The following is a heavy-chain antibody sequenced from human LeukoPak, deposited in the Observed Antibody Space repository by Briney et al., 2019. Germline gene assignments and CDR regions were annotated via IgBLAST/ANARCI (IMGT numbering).Heavy chain of an antibody. J-gene: IGHJ4*02. Sequence: GGSLRLSCAASGFTFSSYWMHWVRQAPGKGLVWVSRINSDGSSTSYADSVKGRFTISRDNAKNTLYLQMNSLRAEDTAVYYCARGIVVVPAAMWYWGQGTLVTVSS. CDR2: INSDGSST. CDR1: GFTFSSYW. D-gene: IGHD2-2*01. V-gene: IGHV3-74*01. CDR3: ARGIVVVPAAMWY.